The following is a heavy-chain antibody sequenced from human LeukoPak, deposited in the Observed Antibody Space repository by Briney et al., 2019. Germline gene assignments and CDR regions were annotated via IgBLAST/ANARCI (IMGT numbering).Heavy chain of an antibody. J-gene: IGHJ4*02. Sequence: PGGSLRLSCAASGFTFGSYALHWVRQAPGKGLEWVAIISYDGNNKFYADSVKGRFAISRDNSKNTLFLQMHSLRAEDTAVYYCARAGYYGTSDYYFNFDYWGQGTLVTDSS. CDR3: ARAGYYGTSDYYFNFDY. D-gene: IGHD3-22*01. CDR1: GFTFGSYA. V-gene: IGHV3-30*09. CDR2: ISYDGNNK.